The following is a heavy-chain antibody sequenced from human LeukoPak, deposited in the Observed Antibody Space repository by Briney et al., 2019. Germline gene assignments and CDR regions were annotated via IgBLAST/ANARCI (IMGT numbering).Heavy chain of an antibody. V-gene: IGHV3-21*01. J-gene: IGHJ4*02. Sequence: GGSLRLSRAASGFSFSSYNMNWVRQAPGKGLEWVSSITSSSTYTFYADSVKGRFTISRDNARNSLFLQMNSLRAEDTAVYYCATVRDGYNYVFESWGQGTLVTVSS. CDR1: GFSFSSYN. CDR3: ATVRDGYNYVFES. D-gene: IGHD5-24*01. CDR2: ITSSSTYT.